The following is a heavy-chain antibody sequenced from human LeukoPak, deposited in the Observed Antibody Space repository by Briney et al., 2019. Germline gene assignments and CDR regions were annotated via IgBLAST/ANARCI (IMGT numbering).Heavy chain of an antibody. CDR3: AKGIYSSGWSYFDY. J-gene: IGHJ4*01. D-gene: IGHD6-19*01. CDR1: AFTFSTYA. V-gene: IGHV3-30*04. CDR2: ISYDGSNK. Sequence: GRSLRLSCAAYAFTFSTYAMHWVRQAPGKGLEWVAVISYDGSNKYCADSVKGRFTISRANYKNTLYLQMNSLRDEDTAVYYCAKGIYSSGWSYFDYWGHGTLVTVSS.